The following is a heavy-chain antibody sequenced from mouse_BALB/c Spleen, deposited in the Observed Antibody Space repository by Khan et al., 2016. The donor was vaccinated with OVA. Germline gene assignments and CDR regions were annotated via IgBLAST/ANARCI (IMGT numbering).Heavy chain of an antibody. CDR3: AREDGNYGAFAY. J-gene: IGHJ3*01. Sequence: QVQLQQSGPELVRPGVSVKISCKGSGYTFTDYALHWVKHSHAKSLEWIGIISTYSGNSNYNQRFKGKATMTVGKSSSTAYMELARLTSEDSAIYYCAREDGNYGAFAYRGQGTLVTVSA. CDR2: ISTYSGNS. D-gene: IGHD2-1*01. V-gene: IGHV1S137*01. CDR1: GYTFTDYA.